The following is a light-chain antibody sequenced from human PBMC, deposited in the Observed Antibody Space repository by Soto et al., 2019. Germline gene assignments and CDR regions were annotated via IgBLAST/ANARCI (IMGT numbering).Light chain of an antibody. V-gene: IGLV2-14*03. CDR1: GSDVGGFNF. J-gene: IGLJ1*01. Sequence: QSVLAQPASVSGSPGQSITISCTGTGSDVGGFNFVSWYQQHPGKAPKLIIYDVSDRPSGVSNRFSGSKSGNTASLTISGLQTEDEAAYYCSSYTGTTTLGYVFGPGTKVTVL. CDR3: SSYTGTTTLGYV. CDR2: DVS.